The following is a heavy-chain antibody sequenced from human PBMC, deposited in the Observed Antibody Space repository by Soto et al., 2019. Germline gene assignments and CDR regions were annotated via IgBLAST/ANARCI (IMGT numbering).Heavy chain of an antibody. V-gene: IGHV1-18*04. Sequence: ASVKVSCKASGYTFTSYGISWVRQAPGQGLEWMGWISAYNGNTNYAQKLQGRVTMTTDTSTSTAYMELRSLRSDDTAVYYCPRYWKGHNYYDSSGYYGLLDYWGQGTLVTVSS. D-gene: IGHD3-22*01. CDR2: ISAYNGNT. J-gene: IGHJ4*02. CDR1: GYTFTSYG. CDR3: PRYWKGHNYYDSSGYYGLLDY.